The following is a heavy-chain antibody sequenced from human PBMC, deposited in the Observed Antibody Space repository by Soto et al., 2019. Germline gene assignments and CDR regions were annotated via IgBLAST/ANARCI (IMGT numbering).Heavy chain of an antibody. CDR2: ISSSSSYT. Sequence: GGSLRLSCAASGFTFSDYYMSWIRQAPGKGLEWVSYISSSSSYTNYADSVKGRFTISRDNAKNSLYLQMNSLRAEDTAVYYCARDLVVPAAGYYYYYGMDVWGQGTTVTVSS. CDR3: ARDLVVPAAGYYYYYGMDV. J-gene: IGHJ6*02. CDR1: GFTFSDYY. V-gene: IGHV3-11*06. D-gene: IGHD2-2*01.